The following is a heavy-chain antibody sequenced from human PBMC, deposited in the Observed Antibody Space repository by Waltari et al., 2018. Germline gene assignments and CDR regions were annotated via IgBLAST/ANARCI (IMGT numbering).Heavy chain of an antibody. Sequence: QVQLVEAGGGVVQPGKSLRLSCAASGFTFRSYAMHWVRQAPGKGLEWVAVVSYDGSNKYYADSVKGRFTISRDNSKNALYVQMNSLRIEDTAIYYCAKDGYDYWGQGTLVTVSS. CDR3: AKDGYDY. CDR1: GFTFRSYA. V-gene: IGHV3-30-3*01. D-gene: IGHD5-12*01. J-gene: IGHJ4*02. CDR2: VSYDGSNK.